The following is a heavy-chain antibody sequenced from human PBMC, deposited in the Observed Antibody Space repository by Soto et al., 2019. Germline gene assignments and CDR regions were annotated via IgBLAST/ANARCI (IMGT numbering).Heavy chain of an antibody. CDR3: TTDTTVPY. Sequence: GGPLRFSCAASGLTFSNAWLNWVRPAPGQGLEWCGRIKSKTDGGTTDYAAPVKGRFTISRDDSKNTLYLQMNSLKTEDTAVYYCTTDTTVPYWGQGTQVTVSS. CDR1: GLTFSNAW. J-gene: IGHJ4*02. CDR2: IKSKTDGGTT. V-gene: IGHV3-15*07. D-gene: IGHD3-10*01.